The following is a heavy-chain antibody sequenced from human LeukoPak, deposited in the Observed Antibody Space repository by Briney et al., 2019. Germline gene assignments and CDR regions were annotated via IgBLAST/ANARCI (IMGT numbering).Heavy chain of an antibody. CDR3: AKDQCRSTSCPDGWFDP. D-gene: IGHD2-2*01. J-gene: IGHJ5*02. CDR1: GFTFSSYA. V-gene: IGHV3-23*01. Sequence: GGSLRLSCAASGFTFSSYAMRWVRQAPGKGLEWVSAISGSGGSTYYADSVKGRFTISRDNSKNTLYLQMNSLRAEDTDVYYCAKDQCRSTSCPDGWFDPWGQGTLVTVSS. CDR2: ISGSGGST.